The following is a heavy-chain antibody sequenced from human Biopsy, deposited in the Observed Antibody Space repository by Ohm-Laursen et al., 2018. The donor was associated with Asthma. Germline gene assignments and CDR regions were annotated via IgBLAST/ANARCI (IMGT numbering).Heavy chain of an antibody. V-gene: IGHV4-59*07. J-gene: IGHJ6*02. CDR3: ARGPNYHGSGRAPIGMDV. D-gene: IGHD3-10*01. CDR1: GGSFSGYY. CDR2: IYYTGSD. Sequence: SDTLSLTWAVYGGSFSGYYWSWIRQPPGKGLEWLGYIYYTGSDNYNPSLKSRVTISVDTSKNQFSLRLNSVTAADTAVYYCARGPNYHGSGRAPIGMDVWGQGTTVTVSS.